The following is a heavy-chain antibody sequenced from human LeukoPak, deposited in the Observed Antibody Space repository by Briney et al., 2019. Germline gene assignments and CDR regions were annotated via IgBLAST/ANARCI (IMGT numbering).Heavy chain of an antibody. CDR3: AREYYYDSSGYD. D-gene: IGHD3-22*01. Sequence: SETLSLTCAVYGGSFSGYYWSWIRQPPGKGLEWIGEINHSGSTNYNPSLKSRVTISVDTSKNQFSLKLSSVTAAGTAVYYCAREYYYDSSGYDWGQGTLVTVSS. CDR1: GGSFSGYY. J-gene: IGHJ4*02. CDR2: INHSGST. V-gene: IGHV4-34*01.